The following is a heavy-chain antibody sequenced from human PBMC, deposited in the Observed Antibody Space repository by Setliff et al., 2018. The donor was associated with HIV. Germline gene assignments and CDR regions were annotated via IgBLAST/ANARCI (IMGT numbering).Heavy chain of an antibody. CDR2: INPNSGGT. V-gene: IGHV1-2*02. J-gene: IGHJ3*01. CDR3: ARGSGYTRSWVPGGS. Sequence: ASVKVSCKASGYTFTGYYMHWVRQAPGQGLEWMGWINPNSGGTNYAQKFQGRVTMTRDTSISTAYMELSRVKSDDTAMYYCARGSGYTRSWVPGGSWGQGTMVTVSS. D-gene: IGHD6-13*01. CDR1: GYTFTGYY.